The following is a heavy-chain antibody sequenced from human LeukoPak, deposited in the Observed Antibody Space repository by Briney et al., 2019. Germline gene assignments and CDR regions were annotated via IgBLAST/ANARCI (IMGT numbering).Heavy chain of an antibody. CDR2: IYTSGST. J-gene: IGHJ4*02. CDR3: ARERYGDYPINY. CDR1: GGSISSYY. D-gene: IGHD4-17*01. V-gene: IGHV4-4*08. Sequence: SETLSLTCTVSGGSISSYYWSWIRQPPGKGLEWIGYIYTSGSTNYNPSLKSRVTMSVDTSKNQFSLKLSSVTAADTAVYYCARERYGDYPINYWGQGTLVTVSS.